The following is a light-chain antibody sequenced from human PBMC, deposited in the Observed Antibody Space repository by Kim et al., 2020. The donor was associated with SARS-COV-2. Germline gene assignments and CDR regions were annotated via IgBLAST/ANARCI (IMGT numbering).Light chain of an antibody. CDR3: QTYSSVPLT. J-gene: IGKJ4*01. CDR1: QGIANH. Sequence: DIQVTQSPSSLSASVGDRVTISCRASQGIANHLAWYQQRPGKVPKLLIYAASTLQSGVPSRFSGSGSGSDFTLTISALQPEDVATYYCQTYSSVPLTFGGGTKVEI. V-gene: IGKV1-27*01. CDR2: AAS.